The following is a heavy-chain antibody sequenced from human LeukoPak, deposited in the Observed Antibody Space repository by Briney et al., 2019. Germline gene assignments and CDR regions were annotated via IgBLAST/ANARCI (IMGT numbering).Heavy chain of an antibody. D-gene: IGHD4-17*01. V-gene: IGHV3-23*01. Sequence: GGSLRLSCAASGFTFSTYAMSWVRQTPEKGLEWVSAISGSGDSTYYADSMKGRFTISRDSSKNTLYLQMNSLRAEDTAVYYCAKESRDYGAALDYWGQGTLVTVSS. J-gene: IGHJ4*02. CDR1: GFTFSTYA. CDR3: AKESRDYGAALDY. CDR2: ISGSGDST.